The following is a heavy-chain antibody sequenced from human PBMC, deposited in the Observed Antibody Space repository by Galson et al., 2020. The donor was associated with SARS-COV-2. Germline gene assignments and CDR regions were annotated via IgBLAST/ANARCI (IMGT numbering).Heavy chain of an antibody. CDR1: GFTFSSSA. CDR3: ARETDDDSSSWYDY. Sequence: SLRLSCAASGFTFSSSAMHWVRQAPGQGLEWVAIISYDGTTIYKSDSVKGRFTISRDISKDILYLQMNRLRPEDTGVYYCARETDDDSSSWYDYWGQGTLVTVSP. CDR2: ISYDGTTI. J-gene: IGHJ4*02. D-gene: IGHD3-22*01. V-gene: IGHV3-30*04.